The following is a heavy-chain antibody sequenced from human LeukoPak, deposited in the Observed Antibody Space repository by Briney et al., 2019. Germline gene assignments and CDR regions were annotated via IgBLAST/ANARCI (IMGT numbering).Heavy chain of an antibody. D-gene: IGHD3-22*01. V-gene: IGHV4-34*01. J-gene: IGHJ4*02. CDR3: ARGGDSTGYYYRSFDS. CDR2: INHSGST. CDR1: GGSFSGYY. Sequence: MSSETLSLTCAVYGGSFSGYYWSWIRQPPGKGLEWIGEINHSGSTNYNPSLKSRVTISVDTSKNQLSLKLSSVTAADTAVYYCARGGDSTGYYYRSFDSWGQGTLVTVSS.